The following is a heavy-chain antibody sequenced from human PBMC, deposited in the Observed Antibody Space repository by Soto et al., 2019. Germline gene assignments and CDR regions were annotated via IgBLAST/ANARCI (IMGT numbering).Heavy chain of an antibody. Sequence: ESGATLVNPTQTLTLPCTFSVFSLTTSGVGVGWIRQPPGKALEWLALIYWNDEKRYSPSLKSRLTITKDTSRNQVVLTMTNMDPVDTATYYCAHRLRWLANFDYWGQGTLVTVSS. V-gene: IGHV2-5*01. CDR2: IYWNDEK. CDR3: AHRLRWLANFDY. D-gene: IGHD6-19*01. CDR1: VFSLTTSGVG. J-gene: IGHJ4*02.